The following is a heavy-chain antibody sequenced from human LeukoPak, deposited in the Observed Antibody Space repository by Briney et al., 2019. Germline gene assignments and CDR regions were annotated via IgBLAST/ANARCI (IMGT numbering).Heavy chain of an antibody. J-gene: IGHJ4*02. V-gene: IGHV3-23*01. CDR3: AKAQAVFGAPLDY. CDR1: GFTFSIYA. D-gene: IGHD3-3*01. Sequence: GGSLRLSCAASGFTFSIYAMNWVRHAPGKGLEWVSLISGWGGSTYYASSVKGRCIISRNTSKNTLYLKMNCLIGCNTASYYRAKAQAVFGAPLDYWGQSPLVTVPS. CDR2: ISGWGGST.